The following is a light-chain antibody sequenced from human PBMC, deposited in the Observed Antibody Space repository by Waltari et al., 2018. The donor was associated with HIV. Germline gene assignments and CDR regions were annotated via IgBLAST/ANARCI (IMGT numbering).Light chain of an antibody. V-gene: IGKV3-20*01. CDR2: GAS. CDR3: QLYGSSPGLT. CDR1: QSVSSSY. Sequence: EIVLTQSPGTLSLSPGERATLSCRASQSVSSSYLAWHQQKPGQAPRLLIYGASSRATGIPDRFSGSGSGTDFTLTISRLEPEDFAVYYCQLYGSSPGLTFGGGTKVEIK. J-gene: IGKJ4*01.